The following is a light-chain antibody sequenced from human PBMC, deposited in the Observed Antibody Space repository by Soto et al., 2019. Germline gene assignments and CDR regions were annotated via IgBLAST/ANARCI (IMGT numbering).Light chain of an antibody. Sequence: DVQMTQSPSAMSASVGDRVTITCRASQDISRFVAWFQQKPGKAPERLIYDTSSLQPGVPSRFSGSGSGIEFTLAISCLQPEDFATYYCLQHNSYPYTFGQGTKLEIK. J-gene: IGKJ2*01. CDR3: LQHNSYPYT. V-gene: IGKV1-17*03. CDR2: DTS. CDR1: QDISRF.